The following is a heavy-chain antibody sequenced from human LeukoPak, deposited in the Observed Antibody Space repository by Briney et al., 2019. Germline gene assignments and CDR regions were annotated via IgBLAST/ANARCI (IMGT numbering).Heavy chain of an antibody. CDR3: ARARYGSGSYHFMDV. Sequence: SETLSLTCTVSGGSIGNFYWNWIRQPAGKGLEWIGRIFTTGSTNYNPSLKSRVTMSVDTSKNQLSLRLSSVTAADTAVYYCARARYGSGSYHFMDVWGKGTTVAIFS. D-gene: IGHD3-10*01. V-gene: IGHV4-4*07. J-gene: IGHJ6*03. CDR1: GGSIGNFY. CDR2: IFTTGST.